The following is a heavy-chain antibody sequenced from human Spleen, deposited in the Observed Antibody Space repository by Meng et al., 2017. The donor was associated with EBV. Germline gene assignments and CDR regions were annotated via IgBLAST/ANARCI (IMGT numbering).Heavy chain of an antibody. CDR1: GVTFSNVG. V-gene: IGHV3-30*18. Sequence: QVQLASSGGGVVQPXRPLRVSWAASGVTFSNVGMHWVRQVPGKGLEWVAVIAYDGVNKVYGDSVKGRFTISRDNSKNTVYLQMNSLRPEDTAVYYCAKGHGGTYSGNWLDPGGPGALVTVSS. CDR2: IAYDGVNK. J-gene: IGHJ5*02. D-gene: IGHD1-26*01. CDR3: AKGHGGTYSGNWLDP.